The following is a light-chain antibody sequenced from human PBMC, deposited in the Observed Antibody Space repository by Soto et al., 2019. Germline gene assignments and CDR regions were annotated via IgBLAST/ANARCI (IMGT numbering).Light chain of an antibody. CDR1: TSDIGSYNF. Sequence: QSALTQPASVSGSPGQTITISCAGTTSDIGSYNFVSWYQQHPGTAPKLIIYEVTNRPLGISCRFSGSRSGNTASLTISGLRTEDEAHYYCSSCTLNTTRVFGGGTKLTVL. CDR3: SSCTLNTTRV. CDR2: EVT. V-gene: IGLV2-14*03. J-gene: IGLJ3*02.